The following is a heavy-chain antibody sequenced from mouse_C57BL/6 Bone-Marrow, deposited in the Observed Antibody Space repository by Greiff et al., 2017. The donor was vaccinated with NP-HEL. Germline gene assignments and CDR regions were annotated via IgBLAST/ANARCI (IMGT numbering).Heavy chain of an antibody. Sequence: VKLQQPGAELVKPGASVKMSCKASGYTFTSYWITWVKQRPGQGLEWIGDIYPGSGSTNYNEKFKSKATLTVDTSSSTAYMQLSSLTSEDSAVYYCARGQLRLLTWFAYWGQGTLVTVSA. V-gene: IGHV1-55*01. CDR2: IYPGSGST. CDR1: GYTFTSYW. CDR3: ARGQLRLLTWFAY. J-gene: IGHJ3*01. D-gene: IGHD3-2*02.